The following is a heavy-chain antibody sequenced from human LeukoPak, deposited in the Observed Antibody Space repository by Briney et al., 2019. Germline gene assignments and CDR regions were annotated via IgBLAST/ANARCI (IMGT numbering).Heavy chain of an antibody. J-gene: IGHJ4*02. Sequence: PSETLSLTCTVSGGSISSSSYYWGWIRQPPGTGLEWIGSIYYSGSTYYNPSLKSRVTISVDTSKNQFSLKLSSVTAADTAVYYCARGGVLARSFDYWGQGTLVTVSS. CDR1: GGSISSSSYY. D-gene: IGHD3-3*02. V-gene: IGHV4-39*07. CDR3: ARGGVLARSFDY. CDR2: IYYSGST.